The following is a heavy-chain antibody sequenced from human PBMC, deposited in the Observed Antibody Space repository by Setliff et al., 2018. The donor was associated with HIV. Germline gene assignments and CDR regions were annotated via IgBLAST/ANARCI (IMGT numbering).Heavy chain of an antibody. CDR3: ARGPGGYCSSVSCYEADH. J-gene: IGHJ5*02. Sequence: PSETLSLTCAVYGGSFSGYSWTWIRQPPGKGLEWIGEIDQSGSTNYNPSLKSRVTTSVDTSKNQFSLRLSSVTAADTAVYYRARGPGGYCSSVSCYEADHWGQGTLVTVSS. CDR2: IDQSGST. CDR1: GGSFSGYS. D-gene: IGHD2-2*01. V-gene: IGHV4-34*01.